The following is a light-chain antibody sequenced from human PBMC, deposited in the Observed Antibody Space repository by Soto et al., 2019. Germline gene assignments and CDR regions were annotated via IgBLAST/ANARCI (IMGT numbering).Light chain of an antibody. V-gene: IGKV3-15*01. J-gene: IGKJ5*01. CDR3: QQYKNWPL. CDR2: GAS. Sequence: MMVTQSPPTLSVSPGGRVTLSCRPSHVVKSHVAWYQPKPGQAPRLLLYGASTRATGIPVRFSGSGFGTEFTLTISSLQSEDFAVYYCQQYKNWPLFGQGTRLEI. CDR1: HVVKSH.